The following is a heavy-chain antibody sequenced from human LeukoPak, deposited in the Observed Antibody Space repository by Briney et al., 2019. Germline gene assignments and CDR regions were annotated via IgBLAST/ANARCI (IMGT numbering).Heavy chain of an antibody. CDR2: IYPGDSDT. CDR3: ARQNDFRLDY. D-gene: IGHD3-3*01. V-gene: IGHV5-51*01. Sequence: GESLQISCKGSGYTFSSYWIGWVRQLPGKGLEWMGIIYPGDSDTRYSPSLQGQVTISVDTSIGTAYLQWSSLKASDTAIYYCARQNDFRLDYWGQGTLVTVSS. CDR1: GYTFSSYW. J-gene: IGHJ4*02.